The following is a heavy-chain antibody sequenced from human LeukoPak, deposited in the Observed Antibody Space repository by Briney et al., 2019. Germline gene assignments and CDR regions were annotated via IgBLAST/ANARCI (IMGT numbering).Heavy chain of an antibody. V-gene: IGHV4-39*01. CDR3: ARLPLYGSGSLTFDP. Sequence: SETLSLTCTVSGGSISTTNSYWAWLRQPPGKGLEWIGTIYYNGDTYYTPSLKSRVTISVDTSKNQFSLKLSSVTAADTAVYYCARLPLYGSGSLTFDPWGQGTLVTVSS. CDR1: GGSISTTNSY. J-gene: IGHJ5*02. D-gene: IGHD3-10*01. CDR2: IYYNGDT.